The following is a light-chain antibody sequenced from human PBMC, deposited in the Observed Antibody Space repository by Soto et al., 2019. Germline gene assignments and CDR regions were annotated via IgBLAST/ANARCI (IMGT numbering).Light chain of an antibody. Sequence: DIQMTQSPSTLSASVGDRVTITCRASQSISSWLAWYQQKPGKAPKLLIYKAYSLESGVPSRFSGSGSGTDFTLTMSSVQPDDFATYFCQQYNSYSRTFGQGTKVEIQ. V-gene: IGKV1-5*03. CDR2: KAY. CDR1: QSISSW. J-gene: IGKJ1*01. CDR3: QQYNSYSRT.